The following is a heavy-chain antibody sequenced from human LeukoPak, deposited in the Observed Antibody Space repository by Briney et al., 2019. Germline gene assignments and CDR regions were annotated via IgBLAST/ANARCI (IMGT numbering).Heavy chain of an antibody. V-gene: IGHV4-59*11. J-gene: IGHJ4*02. CDR2: IYYTGSA. Sequence: SDTLSLTCTVSGGSIGGHYWTWIRQPPGKGLEWIGYIYYTGSANYHPSFKSRVTMSVDTSKNQFSLRLNSVTAADTAVYFCVRAPSGYSGFESKTSFDFWGQGTLVTGSS. D-gene: IGHD5-12*01. CDR1: GGSIGGHY. CDR3: VRAPSGYSGFESKTSFDF.